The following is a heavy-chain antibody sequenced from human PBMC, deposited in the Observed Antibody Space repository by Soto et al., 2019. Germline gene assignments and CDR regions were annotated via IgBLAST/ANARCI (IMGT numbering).Heavy chain of an antibody. J-gene: IGHJ6*02. D-gene: IGHD3-3*01. Sequence: GGSLRLSCAASGFTFSRYGIHWVRQAPGKGLEWVAFISDDGNNKYYADSVKGRFTISRDNFRNTLYLQMNSLRGEDTAVYYCAKRRNVLRFLEWSSGMEVWGQGTTVTVSS. V-gene: IGHV3-30*18. CDR1: GFTFSRYG. CDR2: ISDDGNNK. CDR3: AKRRNVLRFLEWSSGMEV.